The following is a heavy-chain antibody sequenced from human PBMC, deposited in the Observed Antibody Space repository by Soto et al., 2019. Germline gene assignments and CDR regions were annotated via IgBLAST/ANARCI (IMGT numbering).Heavy chain of an antibody. CDR1: GYSFTSYA. Sequence: ASVKVSCKASGYSFTSYAIYWVRQAPGQRLEWMGWINAGNGNTKYSQKFQGRVTITSDTSASTAYMGLSSLRSEDTAVYFCARGVENIVVVLDVFGYYGMDVWGHGTTVTLSS. V-gene: IGHV1-3*01. D-gene: IGHD2-2*01. J-gene: IGHJ6*02. CDR3: ARGVENIVVVLDVFGYYGMDV. CDR2: INAGNGNT.